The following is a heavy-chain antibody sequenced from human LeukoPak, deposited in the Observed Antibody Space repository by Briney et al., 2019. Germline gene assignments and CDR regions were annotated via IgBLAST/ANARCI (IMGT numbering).Heavy chain of an antibody. CDR1: GFTFSSYA. CDR2: IYSGDNT. CDR3: ANNGGVAVAGSFDY. J-gene: IGHJ4*02. Sequence: PGGSLRLSCAASGFTFSSYAMHWVRQAPGKGLEWVSVIYSGDNTYYADSVKGRFTISRDNSKNTLYLQMNSLRAEDTAVYYCANNGGVAVAGSFDYWGQGTLVTVSS. D-gene: IGHD6-19*01. V-gene: IGHV3-23*03.